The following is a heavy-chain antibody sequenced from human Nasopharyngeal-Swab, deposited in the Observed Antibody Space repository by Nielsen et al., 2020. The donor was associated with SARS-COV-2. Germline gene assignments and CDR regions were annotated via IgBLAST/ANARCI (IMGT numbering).Heavy chain of an antibody. Sequence: GESLKISCAASGFTLSSYGMHWVRQAPGKGLEWVAVIWYDGSNKYYADSVKGRFTISRDNSKNTLYLQMNSLRAEDTAVYYCARDHCSSTSCYLPGHYFDYWGQGTLVTVSS. D-gene: IGHD2-2*01. CDR3: ARDHCSSTSCYLPGHYFDY. V-gene: IGHV3-33*01. J-gene: IGHJ4*02. CDR1: GFTLSSYG. CDR2: IWYDGSNK.